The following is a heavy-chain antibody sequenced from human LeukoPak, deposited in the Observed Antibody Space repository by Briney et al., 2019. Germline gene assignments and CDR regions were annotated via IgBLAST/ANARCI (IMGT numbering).Heavy chain of an antibody. D-gene: IGHD3-10*01. Sequence: PSETLSLTCAVYGGSFSGYYWSWIRQPPGKGLEWIGEINHSGSTNYNPSLKSRVTISVDTSKNQFSLKLSSVTAADTAVYYCARGNSMVRGVNRGFHWGQGTLVTVSS. CDR3: ARGNSMVRGVNRGFH. J-gene: IGHJ4*02. V-gene: IGHV4-34*01. CDR2: INHSGST. CDR1: GGSFSGYY.